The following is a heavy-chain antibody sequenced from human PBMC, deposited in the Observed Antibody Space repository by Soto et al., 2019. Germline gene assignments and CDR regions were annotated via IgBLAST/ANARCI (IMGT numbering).Heavy chain of an antibody. D-gene: IGHD1-1*01. Sequence: QVHLVQSGPEVKKPGASVKVSCEPSGYDFTAYPISWVRQAPGQGLAWMGWISTSNGSTHYAQKVQGRVTMTTDTSTRTVYMELRSLKSDDTAVYYCARTGILNRGDYDYWGQGTLVTVSS. J-gene: IGHJ4*02. V-gene: IGHV1-18*01. CDR1: GYDFTAYP. CDR2: ISTSNGST. CDR3: ARTGILNRGDYDY.